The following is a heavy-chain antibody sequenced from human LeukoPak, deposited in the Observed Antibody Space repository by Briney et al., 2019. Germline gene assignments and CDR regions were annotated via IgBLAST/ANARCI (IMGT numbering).Heavy chain of an antibody. J-gene: IGHJ6*03. Sequence: PGRSLRLSCAASGFTFSSYAMHWVRQAPGKGLEWVAVISYDGSNKYYADSVKGRFTISRDNSKNTLYLQMNSLRAEDTAVYYCARDRDDCTNGVCYYYYYYMDVWGKGTTVTVSS. V-gene: IGHV3-30-3*01. D-gene: IGHD2-8*01. CDR3: ARDRDDCTNGVCYYYYYYMDV. CDR2: ISYDGSNK. CDR1: GFTFSSYA.